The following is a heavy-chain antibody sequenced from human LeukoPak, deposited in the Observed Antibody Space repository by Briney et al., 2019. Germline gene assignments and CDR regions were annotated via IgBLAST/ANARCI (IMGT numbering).Heavy chain of an antibody. D-gene: IGHD1-26*01. CDR3: ATTLYIVGATRWFDP. V-gene: IGHV3-30*02. J-gene: IGHJ5*02. CDR2: IRYDGSNK. CDR1: GFTFSSYG. Sequence: GGSLRLSCAASGFTFSSYGMHWVRQAPGKGLEWVAFIRYDGSNKYYADSVKGRFTISRDNSKNTLYLQMNSLRAEDTAVYYCATTLYIVGATRWFDPWGQGTLVTVSS.